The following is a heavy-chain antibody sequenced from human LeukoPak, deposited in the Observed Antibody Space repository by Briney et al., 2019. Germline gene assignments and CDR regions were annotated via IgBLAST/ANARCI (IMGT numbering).Heavy chain of an antibody. CDR2: IRYDGSNK. CDR3: AKDAHKLLWFGDPGSYFDY. CDR1: GFTFSSYG. D-gene: IGHD3-10*01. V-gene: IGHV3-30*02. Sequence: GGSLRLSCAASGFTFSSYGMHWVRQAPGKGLEWVAFIRYDGSNKYYADSVKGRFTISRDNSKNMLYLQMNSLRAEDTAVYYCAKDAHKLLWFGDPGSYFDYWGQGTLVTVSS. J-gene: IGHJ4*02.